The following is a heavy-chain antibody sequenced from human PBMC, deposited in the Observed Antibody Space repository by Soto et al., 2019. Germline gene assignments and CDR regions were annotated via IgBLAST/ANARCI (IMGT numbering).Heavy chain of an antibody. Sequence: PGGSLRLSCAASVFTFSNAWMSWVRQAPGKGLEWVGRIKSKTDGGTTDYAAPVKGRFTISRDDSKNTLYLQMNSLKTEDTAVYYCTTDYPRSLPGYWGQGTQVTVSS. J-gene: IGHJ4*02. CDR1: VFTFSNAW. CDR3: TTDYPRSLPGY. CDR2: IKSKTDGGTT. V-gene: IGHV3-15*01.